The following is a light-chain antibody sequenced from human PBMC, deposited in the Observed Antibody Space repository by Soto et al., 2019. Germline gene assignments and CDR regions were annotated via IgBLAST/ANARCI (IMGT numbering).Light chain of an antibody. CDR1: QSFTSNY. J-gene: IGKJ1*01. Sequence: IVLTQSPGTLSLSPWERATLSCRASQSFTSNYLAWYQQRPGQAPRLLIYGASTRATGIPDRFSGSGSGTDFTLTISRLEPEDFAVYYCQQYGSSPRTFGQGTKVDIK. V-gene: IGKV3-20*01. CDR3: QQYGSSPRT. CDR2: GAS.